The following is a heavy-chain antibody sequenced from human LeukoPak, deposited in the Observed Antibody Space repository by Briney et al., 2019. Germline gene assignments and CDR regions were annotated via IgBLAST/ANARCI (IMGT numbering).Heavy chain of an antibody. Sequence: GGSLRLSCAASGFTFSGCAMHWVRQAPGKGLEWVAVISYDGNNKYYADSVKGRFIISRDNSKNTLYLQMNSLRAEDTAVYYCARGEFYYYDSSGLGHYYYGMDVWGQGTTVTVSS. J-gene: IGHJ6*02. CDR2: ISYDGNNK. CDR3: ARGEFYYYDSSGLGHYYYGMDV. CDR1: GFTFSGCA. V-gene: IGHV3-30-3*01. D-gene: IGHD3-22*01.